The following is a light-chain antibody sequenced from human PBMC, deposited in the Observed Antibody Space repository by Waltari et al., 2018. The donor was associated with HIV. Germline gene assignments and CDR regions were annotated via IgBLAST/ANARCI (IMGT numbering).Light chain of an antibody. CDR3: EHSDRTPGT. Sequence: DIQMTQSPSSLSASVGGRVTITGRASQSSSICLNWYQQKPAKAPKRLTSAASSWQSGVPERVSGSVCGKECTHTRSSLEPGDLATYYSEHSDRTPGTFGQWTKEEIK. CDR1: QSSSIC. J-gene: IGKJ1*01. CDR2: AAS. V-gene: IGKV1-39*01.